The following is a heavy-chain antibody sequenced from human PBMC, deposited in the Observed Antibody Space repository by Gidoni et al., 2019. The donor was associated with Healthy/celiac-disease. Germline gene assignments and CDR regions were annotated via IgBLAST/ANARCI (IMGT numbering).Heavy chain of an antibody. D-gene: IGHD3-22*01. V-gene: IGHV4-39*01. CDR3: ARLKWLDSSGYYYKYAFDI. CDR1: GGSFSSSSYV. CDR2: IYYRGST. J-gene: IGHJ3*02. Sequence: QLQLQESGPGLVKPSETLSLTFTVSGGSFSSSSYVWGWIRQPPGKGLEWIGRIYYRGSTYYNPSIKRRVTISVDTSKNQFSLKLGSVTAADTAVYYCARLKWLDSSGYYYKYAFDIWGQGTMVTVSS.